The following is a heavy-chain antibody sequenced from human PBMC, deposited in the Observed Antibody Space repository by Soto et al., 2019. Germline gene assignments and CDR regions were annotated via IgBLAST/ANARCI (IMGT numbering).Heavy chain of an antibody. Sequence: GGSLRLSCAASGFPFSDYYMTLMRQSPGKGLEWVSYISASGSTVYYADSVKGRFTISRDNAKNSLYLQMNSLRAEDTAVYYCAGDYYDSSDTWSPWGQGTMVAVSS. D-gene: IGHD3-22*01. CDR2: ISASGSTV. CDR1: GFPFSDYY. CDR3: AGDYYDSSDTWSP. J-gene: IGHJ5*02. V-gene: IGHV3-11*01.